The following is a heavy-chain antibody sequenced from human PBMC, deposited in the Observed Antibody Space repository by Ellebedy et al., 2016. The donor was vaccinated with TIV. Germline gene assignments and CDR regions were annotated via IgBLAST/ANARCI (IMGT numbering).Heavy chain of an antibody. V-gene: IGHV3-7*03. J-gene: IGHJ4*02. CDR2: IKQDGSEK. CDR1: GFTFSDYW. CDR3: ARRYFDY. Sequence: GESLKISCVASGFTFSDYWMSWVRQAPGKGLEWVANIKQDGSEKYYVDSVKGRFTISRDNAKNSLYLQMNSLRAEDTAVYYCARRYFDYWGQGTLVTVSS.